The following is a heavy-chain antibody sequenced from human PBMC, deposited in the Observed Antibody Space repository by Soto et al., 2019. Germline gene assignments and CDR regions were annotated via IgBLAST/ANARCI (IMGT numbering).Heavy chain of an antibody. J-gene: IGHJ4*02. CDR2: IDPSDSYT. Sequence: GESLKISCKGSGYSFTSYWISWVRQMPGKGLEWMGRIDPSDSYTNYSPSFQGHVTISADKSISTAYLQWSSLKASDTAMYYCARGTGEFSRDGYNNPDYWGQGTLVTVSS. V-gene: IGHV5-10-1*01. CDR1: GYSFTSYW. CDR3: ARGTGEFSRDGYNNPDY. D-gene: IGHD5-12*01.